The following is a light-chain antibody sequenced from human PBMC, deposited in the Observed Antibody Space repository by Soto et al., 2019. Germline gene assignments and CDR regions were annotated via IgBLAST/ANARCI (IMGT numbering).Light chain of an antibody. J-gene: IGLJ3*02. CDR3: AAWDASLSGWV. CDR2: SNV. Sequence: QAVVTQPPSASGTPGQGVIISCSGTSSNIGSNYVYWYRLLPGTAPKLVMFSNVTRPPGVPDRFSGAKSGTSASLAISGLRPEDEADYFCAAWDASLSGWVFGGGTKLTVL. V-gene: IGLV1-47*02. CDR1: SSNIGSNY.